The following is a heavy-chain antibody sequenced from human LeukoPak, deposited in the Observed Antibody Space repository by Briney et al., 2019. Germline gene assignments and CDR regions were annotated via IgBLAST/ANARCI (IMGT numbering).Heavy chain of an antibody. CDR2: IYRGGDT. D-gene: IGHD2-2*01. Sequence: GGSLRLSCAASGFAVSDYYMSWVRQAPGKGLEWVSVIYRGGDTYYADSVKGRFTISRDDSKNTVYLQMNSLRAEDTAFYYCAKGGAGYCSSTSCLYYFDYWGQGTLVTVST. CDR3: AKGGAGYCSSTSCLYYFDY. V-gene: IGHV3-53*01. J-gene: IGHJ4*02. CDR1: GFAVSDYY.